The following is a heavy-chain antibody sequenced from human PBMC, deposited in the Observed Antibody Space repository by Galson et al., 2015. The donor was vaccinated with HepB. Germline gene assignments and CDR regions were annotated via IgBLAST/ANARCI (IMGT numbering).Heavy chain of an antibody. D-gene: IGHD4-17*01. CDR1: GFTLSSYG. V-gene: IGHV3-33*01. J-gene: IGHJ4*02. Sequence: SLRLPCAASGFTLSSYGMHWVRQAPGKGLEWVAVIWYDGSNKYYADSVKGRFTISRDNSKNTLYLQMNSLRAEDTAVYYCARLYGDYASDYWGQGTLVTVSS. CDR2: IWYDGSNK. CDR3: ARLYGDYASDY.